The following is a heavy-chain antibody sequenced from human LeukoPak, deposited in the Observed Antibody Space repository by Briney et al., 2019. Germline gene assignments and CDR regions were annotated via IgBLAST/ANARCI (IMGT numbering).Heavy chain of an antibody. D-gene: IGHD5-24*01. V-gene: IGHV1-46*01. CDR2: INPSGGST. CDR3: ARDTDGYNYALGY. J-gene: IGHJ4*02. Sequence: GASVKVSCKASGYTFTNYYMHWVRQAPGQGLEWMGIINPSGGSTSYAQEFQGRVTMTKDTSTSTLYMELSSLRSEDTAVYYCARDTDGYNYALGYWGQGTLVTVSS. CDR1: GYTFTNYY.